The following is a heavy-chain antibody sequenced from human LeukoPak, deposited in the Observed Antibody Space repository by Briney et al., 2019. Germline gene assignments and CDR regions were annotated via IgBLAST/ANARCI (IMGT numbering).Heavy chain of an antibody. CDR1: GYTFTSYG. CDR3: ARVRSSGWHRGYFDY. CDR2: ISAYNGNT. D-gene: IGHD6-19*01. Sequence: ASVKVSCKASGYTFTSYGISWVRQAPGQGLEWMGWISAYNGNTNYAQKLQGRVTMTTDTSTSTAYMELRSLRSDDTAVYYCARVRSSGWHRGYFDYWGQGTLVTVSS. J-gene: IGHJ4*02. V-gene: IGHV1-18*01.